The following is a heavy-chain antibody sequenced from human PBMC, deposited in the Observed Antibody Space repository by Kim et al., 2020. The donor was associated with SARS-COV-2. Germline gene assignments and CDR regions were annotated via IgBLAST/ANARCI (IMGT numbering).Heavy chain of an antibody. CDR2: INTNTGNP. J-gene: IGHJ6*02. Sequence: ASVKVSCKASGYTFTSYAMNWVRQAPGQGLEWMGWINTNTGNPTYAQGFTGRFVFSLYTSVSTAYLQISSLKAEDTAVYYCARDTVDYGDYVVYYYYGMDVWGQGTTVTVSS. D-gene: IGHD4-17*01. V-gene: IGHV7-4-1*02. CDR3: ARDTVDYGDYVVYYYYGMDV. CDR1: GYTFTSYA.